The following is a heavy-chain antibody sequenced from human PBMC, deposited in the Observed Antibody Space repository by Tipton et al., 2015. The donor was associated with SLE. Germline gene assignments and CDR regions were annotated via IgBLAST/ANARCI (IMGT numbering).Heavy chain of an antibody. CDR2: IYDSKST. CDR1: GGSIRSDDYY. CDR3: VRGPKDV. J-gene: IGHJ6*02. Sequence: TLSLTCTVSGGSIRSDDYYWTWIRQHPGKGLEWIGHIYDSKSTYYNPSLKSRLTTSADTSKNQISLKLSSVSAADTAVYYCVRGPKDVWGQGTTVTVSS. V-gene: IGHV4-31*03.